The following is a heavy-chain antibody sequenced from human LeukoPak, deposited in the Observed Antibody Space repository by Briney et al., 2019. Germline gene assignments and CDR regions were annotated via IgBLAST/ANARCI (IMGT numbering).Heavy chain of an antibody. D-gene: IGHD3-3*01. CDR2: INPNSGGT. J-gene: IGHJ4*02. CDR1: GYTFTGYY. V-gene: IGHV1-2*02. CDR3: AREAYDFWSGYYLDY. Sequence: ASVKVSCKASGYTFTGYYMHWVRQAPGQGLEWMGWINPNSGGTNYAQKFQGRVTMTRDTSISTAYMELSRLRSDDTAVYYCAREAYDFWSGYYLDYWGQGTLVTVSS.